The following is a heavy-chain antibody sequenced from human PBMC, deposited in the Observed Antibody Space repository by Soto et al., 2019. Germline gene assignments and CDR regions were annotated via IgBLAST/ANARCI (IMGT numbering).Heavy chain of an antibody. CDR3: ARGPYYDLIWNYYCMDV. CDR1: GGSISGHY. Sequence: QVQLQESGPGLVKPSETLSLSCNVSGGSISGHYWSWVRQTPGKGLEWIGYIYYSGSTNYNPSLKSRVTISVDTSKNHFSLRLTSVTAADTAVYYCARGPYYDLIWNYYCMDVWGKGTTVTVS. D-gene: IGHD3-16*01. V-gene: IGHV4-59*08. CDR2: IYYSGST. J-gene: IGHJ6*03.